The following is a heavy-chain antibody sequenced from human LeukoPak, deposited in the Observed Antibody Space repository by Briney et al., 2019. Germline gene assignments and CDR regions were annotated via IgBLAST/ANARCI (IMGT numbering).Heavy chain of an antibody. D-gene: IGHD3-10*01. V-gene: IGHV3-66*01. CDR2: IYTGGST. CDR1: GFTFSSYA. Sequence: GGSLRLSCAASGFTFSSYAMSWVRQAPGKGLEWVSVIYTGGSTYYADSVKGRFTISRDISKNTLYLQMNNLRAEDTAVYYCVRVNRYYGSGTYYHDAFDVWGRGTVVTVSS. J-gene: IGHJ3*01. CDR3: VRVNRYYGSGTYYHDAFDV.